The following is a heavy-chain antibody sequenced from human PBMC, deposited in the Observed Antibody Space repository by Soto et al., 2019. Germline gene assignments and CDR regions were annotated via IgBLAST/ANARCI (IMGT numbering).Heavy chain of an antibody. CDR3: ARVGRSSHPLYGDYDRVYYYYYMDV. V-gene: IGHV1-18*01. Sequence: QVQLVQSGAEVKKPGASVKVSCKASGYTFTSYGISWVRQAPGQGLEWMGWISAYNGNTNYAQKLQGRVTMPTDPSTSTDSMEMRSLRSDDTDVYYCARVGRSSHPLYGDYDRVYYYYYMDVWGKGTTVTVSS. J-gene: IGHJ6*03. CDR1: GYTFTSYG. D-gene: IGHD4-17*01. CDR2: ISAYNGNT.